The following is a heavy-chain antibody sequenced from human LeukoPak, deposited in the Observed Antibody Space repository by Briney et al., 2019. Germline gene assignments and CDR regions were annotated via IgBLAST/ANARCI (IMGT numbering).Heavy chain of an antibody. CDR2: VYYSGRT. Sequence: SETLSLTCSVSDASISSYYWSWIRQPPGKTLEWIGYVYYSGRTNYNPSLKSRATISVDTSKNQFSLKLSSVTAADTAVYYCARDRGTWNDDGFDYWGQGTLVTVSS. V-gene: IGHV4-59*01. CDR3: ARDRGTWNDDGFDY. J-gene: IGHJ4*02. CDR1: DASISSYY. D-gene: IGHD1-1*01.